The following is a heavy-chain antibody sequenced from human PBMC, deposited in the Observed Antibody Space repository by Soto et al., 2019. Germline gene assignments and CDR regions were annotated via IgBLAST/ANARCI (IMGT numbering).Heavy chain of an antibody. J-gene: IGHJ6*02. V-gene: IGHV3-30*03. CDR2: ISYDGSNK. CDR1: GFTFSSYG. D-gene: IGHD1-7*01. CDR3: ARPRPQTSSGMDV. Sequence: GGSLRLSCAASGFTFSSYGIHWVRQAPGKGLEWVAVISYDGSNKYYADSVKGRFTISRDNSKNTLYLQMNSLRAEDTAVYYCARPRPQTSSGMDVWGQGTTVTVSS.